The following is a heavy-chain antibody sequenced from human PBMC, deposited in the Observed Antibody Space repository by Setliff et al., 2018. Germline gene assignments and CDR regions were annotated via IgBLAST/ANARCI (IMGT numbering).Heavy chain of an antibody. Sequence: LRLSCAASGFTFSSNNMHWVRQAPGKGLEWVSCISGSSSYIYYADSVKGRFTISRDNAKNSLYLQMNSLRAEDTAVYYCARAPSSSSASWFDPWGQGTLVTVS. D-gene: IGHD6-6*01. CDR3: ARAPSSSSASWFDP. CDR1: GFTFSSNN. CDR2: ISGSSSYI. J-gene: IGHJ5*02. V-gene: IGHV3-21*01.